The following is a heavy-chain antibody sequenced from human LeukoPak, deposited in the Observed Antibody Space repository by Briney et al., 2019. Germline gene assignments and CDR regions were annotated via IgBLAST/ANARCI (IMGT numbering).Heavy chain of an antibody. D-gene: IGHD1-26*01. CDR2: IYYTGGA. CDR1: GGSISSYY. CDR3: ARGYYYFDY. V-gene: IGHV4-59*01. Sequence: SETLSLTCTVSGGSISSYYWSWIRQPPGKGLEWIGYIYYTGGANYNASLKSRVTIPVDTSKNQLSLKLSSVTAADTAVYYCARGYYYFDYWGQGTLVTVSS. J-gene: IGHJ4*02.